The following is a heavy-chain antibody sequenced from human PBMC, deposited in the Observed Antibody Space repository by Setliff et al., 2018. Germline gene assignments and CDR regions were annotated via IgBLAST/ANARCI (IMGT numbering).Heavy chain of an antibody. D-gene: IGHD3-10*01. V-gene: IGHV3-23*01. CDR1: GFTFFSYT. CDR3: AKSSGSSSATNIEY. Sequence: GGSLRLSCTTSGFTFFSYTMNWVRQAPGKGLEWVSAITDDGDTTHYAGSVKGRFTIARDNTNSKLYLQMNSLRVDDTSLYYCAKSSGSSSATNIEYVGPGTLVTVSS. J-gene: IGHJ4*02. CDR2: ITDDGDTT.